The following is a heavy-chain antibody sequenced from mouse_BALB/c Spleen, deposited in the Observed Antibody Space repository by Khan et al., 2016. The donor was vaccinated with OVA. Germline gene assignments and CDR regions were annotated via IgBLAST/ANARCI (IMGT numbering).Heavy chain of an antibody. V-gene: IGHV5-4*02. CDR1: GFTFSDYY. CDR3: VRGYYGDPLAY. D-gene: IGHD2-13*01. CDR2: ISDGGSYT. Sequence: EVELVESGGGLVKPGGSLTLSCAASGFTFSDYYMYWVRQTPEKRLEWVATISDGGSYTYYPDSVKGRFTISRDDAENNLYLHMSSLKSDDTAIXYCVRGYYGDPLAYWGQGTLVTVSA. J-gene: IGHJ3*01.